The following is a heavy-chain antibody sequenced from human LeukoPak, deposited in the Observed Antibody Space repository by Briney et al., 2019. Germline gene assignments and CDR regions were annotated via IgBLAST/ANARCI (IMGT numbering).Heavy chain of an antibody. CDR3: ARHLGYCSGGSCPPSFYYYYYMDV. CDR1: GGSISSYY. CDR2: IYYSGST. J-gene: IGHJ6*03. D-gene: IGHD2-15*01. V-gene: IGHV4-59*01. Sequence: PWETLSLTCTVSGGSISSYYWSWIRQPPGKGLEWIGYIYYSGSTNYNPSLKSRVTISVDTSKNQFSLKLSSVTAADTAVYYCARHLGYCSGGSCPPSFYYYYYMDVWGKGTTVTVS.